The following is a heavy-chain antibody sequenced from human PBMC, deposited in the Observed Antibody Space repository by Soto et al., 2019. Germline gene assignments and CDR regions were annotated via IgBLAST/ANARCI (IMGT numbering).Heavy chain of an antibody. CDR3: ARRAVAPVGPYMPRFRCSGLDV. D-gene: IGHD2-15*01. J-gene: IGHJ6*04. CDR2: ISGQNGKT. Sequence: QFQLVQSGAEVKKPGASVKVSGKASGYSFSNYGITWVLQAPGQGLEWMGWISGQNGKTNYAQRIQGRVTMTTDTFSYPAYMELRILTSDDSAVYYCARRAVAPVGPYMPRFRCSGLDVWGTRSKVSVYS. CDR1: GYSFSNYG. V-gene: IGHV1-18*01.